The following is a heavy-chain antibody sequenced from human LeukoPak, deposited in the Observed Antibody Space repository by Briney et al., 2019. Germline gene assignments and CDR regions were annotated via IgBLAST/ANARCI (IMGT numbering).Heavy chain of an antibody. D-gene: IGHD2-21*01. Sequence: SETLSLTCTVSGGSISSGSYYWSWIRQPAGKGLEWIGRIYTSGSTNYNPSLKSRVTIPVDTSKNQFSLKLSSVTAADTAVYYCARDPGGEPLDYWGQGTLVTVSS. CDR2: IYTSGST. CDR3: ARDPGGEPLDY. CDR1: GGSISSGSYY. V-gene: IGHV4-61*02. J-gene: IGHJ4*02.